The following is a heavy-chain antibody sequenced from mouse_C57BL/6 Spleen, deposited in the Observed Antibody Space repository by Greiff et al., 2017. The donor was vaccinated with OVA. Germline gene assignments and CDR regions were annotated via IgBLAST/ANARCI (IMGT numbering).Heavy chain of an antibody. CDR3: ARGLLRLVYFDY. D-gene: IGHD3-2*02. CDR1: GFTFSSYA. CDR2: ISDGGSYT. J-gene: IGHJ2*01. V-gene: IGHV5-4*03. Sequence: EVNVVESGGGLVKPGGSLKLSCAASGFTFSSYAMSWVRQTPEKRLEWVATISDGGSYTYYPDNVKGRFTISRDNAKNNLYLQMSHLKSEDTAMYYCARGLLRLVYFDYWGQGTTLTVSS.